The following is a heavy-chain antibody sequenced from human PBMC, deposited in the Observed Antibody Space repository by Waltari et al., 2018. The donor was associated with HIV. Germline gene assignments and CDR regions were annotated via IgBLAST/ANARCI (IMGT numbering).Heavy chain of an antibody. D-gene: IGHD3-10*01. CDR1: GSTAGDHY. V-gene: IGHV3-53*01. CDR2: IYINREI. J-gene: IGHJ6*02. CDR3: ARMHRYYGSEQSRYFYFGMDV. Sequence: EVQLVESGGHLTPAGGSLRPSCAVSGSTAGDHYIRWVRRAPGKGLEWVSVIYINREIYYTESVKGRFTIFRDNSKNTLYLQMNSLRAEDTAVYYCARMHRYYGSEQSRYFYFGMDVWGQGTTVTVYS.